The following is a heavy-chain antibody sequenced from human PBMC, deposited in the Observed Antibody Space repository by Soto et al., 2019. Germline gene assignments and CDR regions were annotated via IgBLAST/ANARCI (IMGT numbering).Heavy chain of an antibody. CDR1: GFTFSSYA. CDR3: VKQTRRTGLYYYYMDV. V-gene: IGHV3-23*01. D-gene: IGHD2-2*01. J-gene: IGHJ6*03. Sequence: GGSLRLSCAAAGFTFSSYAINWVRQAPGKRLEWVSAISGSGDNTNYADSVKGRFTISRGNSKNTLYLQMNSLGAEDTAVYYCVKQTRRTGLYYYYMDVWGKGTTVTVSS. CDR2: ISGSGDNT.